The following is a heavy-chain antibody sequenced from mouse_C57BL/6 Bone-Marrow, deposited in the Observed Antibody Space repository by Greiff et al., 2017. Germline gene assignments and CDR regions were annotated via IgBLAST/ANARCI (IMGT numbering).Heavy chain of an antibody. CDR1: GYSFTSYY. Sequence: QVQLQQSGPELVKPGASVKISCKASGYSFTSYYIHWVKQRPGQGLEWIGWIYPGDGDTNYNGKFKGKATLTADKSSSTAYMQLSSLTSEDSAVYFCARHYYGSSSWFAYWGQGTLVTVSA. D-gene: IGHD1-1*01. CDR3: ARHYYGSSSWFAY. V-gene: IGHV1S56*01. CDR2: IYPGDGDT. J-gene: IGHJ3*01.